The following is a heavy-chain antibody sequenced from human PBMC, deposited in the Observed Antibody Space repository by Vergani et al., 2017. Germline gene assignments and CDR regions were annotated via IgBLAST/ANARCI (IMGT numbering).Heavy chain of an antibody. CDR1: EFTFSDVW. CDR3: ARLDGASSWIDY. D-gene: IGHD6-13*01. CDR2: IRTKRFTYTT. Sequence: EGQLVESGGGLVKPGGSLRLSCAASEFTFSDVWMSWVRQAPGKGLEWVGRIRTKRFTYTTEYAASVKGRFAISRDDSRNSLYLQMNSLKTEDTAVYYCARLDGASSWIDYWGQGTLVTVSS. V-gene: IGHV3-72*01. J-gene: IGHJ4*02.